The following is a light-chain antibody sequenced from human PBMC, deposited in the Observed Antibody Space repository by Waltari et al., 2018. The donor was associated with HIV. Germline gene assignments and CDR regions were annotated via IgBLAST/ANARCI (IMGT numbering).Light chain of an antibody. CDR1: NPDVGGYNY. J-gene: IGLJ2*01. CDR2: EVS. V-gene: IGLV2-14*01. CDR3: SSYTSSNTLV. Sequence: QSALTQPASVSGSPGQSITISCTGSNPDVGGYNYVSWYQQHPGKAPKLMIYEVSNRPSGVSNRFSGSKSGNTASLTISGLQTEDEADYYCSSYTSSNTLVFGGGTKLTVL.